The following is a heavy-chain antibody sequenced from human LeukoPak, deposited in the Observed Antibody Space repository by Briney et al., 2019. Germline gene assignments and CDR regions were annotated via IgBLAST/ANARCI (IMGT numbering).Heavy chain of an antibody. Sequence: SETLSLTCTVAGGSISSSSHSWGWIRQPPGKGLEWTGTIYYTGRTYYNPSLESRLTISVDTSKNQFSLKLTSVTAADTAIYYCAQSLGSGNWIGNWFDPWGQGTLVTVSS. J-gene: IGHJ5*02. D-gene: IGHD1-1*01. CDR3: AQSLGSGNWIGNWFDP. V-gene: IGHV4-39*01. CDR1: GGSISSSSHS. CDR2: IYYTGRT.